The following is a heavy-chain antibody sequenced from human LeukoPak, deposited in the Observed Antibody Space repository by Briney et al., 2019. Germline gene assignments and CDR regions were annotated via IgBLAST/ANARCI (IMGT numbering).Heavy chain of an antibody. CDR2: ISYDGSNK. Sequence: GRSLRLSCAASGFTFSSYGMHWVRQAPGKGLEWVAVISYDGSNKYYADSVKGRFTISRDNSKNTLYLQMNSLRAEDTAVYYCARDLQLGPLCLGYWGQGTLVTVSS. CDR3: ARDLQLGPLCLGY. CDR1: GFTFSSYG. D-gene: IGHD3-16*01. V-gene: IGHV3-30*03. J-gene: IGHJ4*02.